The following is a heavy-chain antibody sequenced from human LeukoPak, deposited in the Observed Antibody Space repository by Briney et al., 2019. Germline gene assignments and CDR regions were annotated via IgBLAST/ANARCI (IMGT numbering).Heavy chain of an antibody. CDR3: AAGEAGEPFDY. J-gene: IGHJ4*02. CDR1: GFTFTSSA. Sequence: GASVKVSCKASGFTFTSSAMQWVRQARGQRLEWIGWIVVGSGNTNYAQKFQERVTITWDMSTSTAYMELSSLRSEDTAVYYCAAGEAGEPFDYWGQGTLVTVSS. CDR2: IVVGSGNT. V-gene: IGHV1-58*02. D-gene: IGHD1-14*01.